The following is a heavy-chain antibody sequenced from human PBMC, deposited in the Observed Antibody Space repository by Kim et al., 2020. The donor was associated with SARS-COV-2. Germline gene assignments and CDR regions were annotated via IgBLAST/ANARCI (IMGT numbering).Heavy chain of an antibody. CDR3: ARVLIAAFDI. D-gene: IGHD2-8*01. CDR2: GGT. Sequence: GGTSSNPSLKGRVTISVDTSKNRFSLKLSSGTAADTAVYYCARVLIAAFDIWGQGTMVTVSS. V-gene: IGHV4-31*02. J-gene: IGHJ3*02.